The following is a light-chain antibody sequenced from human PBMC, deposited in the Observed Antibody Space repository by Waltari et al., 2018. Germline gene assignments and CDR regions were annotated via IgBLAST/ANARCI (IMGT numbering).Light chain of an antibody. CDR3: CSYAASSTS. CDR2: ETT. J-gene: IGLJ1*01. V-gene: IGLV2-23*01. Sequence: QSALTQPASVSGSPGQSITISCTETRSDFVNYNLVSWYQQHPGKAPKLLIYETTKRPSGVSNRFSGSKSGNTASLTISGLQSEDEAEYYCCSYAASSTSFGSGTKVTVL. CDR1: RSDFVNYNL.